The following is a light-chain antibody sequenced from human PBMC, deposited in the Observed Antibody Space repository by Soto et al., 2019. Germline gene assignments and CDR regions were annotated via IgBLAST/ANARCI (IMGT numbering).Light chain of an antibody. CDR1: QSLLHSNGYNY. V-gene: IGKV2-28*01. Sequence: DIVMTQSPLSLPVTPGEPASISCRSSQSLLHSNGYNYLDWYLQKPGQSPQLLIYLGSNRASGVPDRFSGSGSGTDFTLKISRVEDEDVGVYYCMQAIQTGTFGGGTKVEIK. CDR3: MQAIQTGT. J-gene: IGKJ4*01. CDR2: LGS.